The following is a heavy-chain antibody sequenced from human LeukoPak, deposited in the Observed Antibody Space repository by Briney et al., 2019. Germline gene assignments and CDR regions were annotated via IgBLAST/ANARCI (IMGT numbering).Heavy chain of an antibody. CDR3: AKANWISNADAVW. Sequence: GGSLRLSCAASGFSFSTYAMSWVRQAPARGLEWVSSIRGGGEKFYADFVRGRFTLSRDDSTDTVYLQLNNLRVEDTAVYYCAKANWISNADAVWWGQGTLVTVSS. J-gene: IGHJ4*02. CDR1: GFSFSTYA. CDR2: IRGGGEK. D-gene: IGHD1-1*01. V-gene: IGHV3-23*01.